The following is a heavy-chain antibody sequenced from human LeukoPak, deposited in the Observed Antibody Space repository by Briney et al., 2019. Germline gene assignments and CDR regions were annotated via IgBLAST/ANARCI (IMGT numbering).Heavy chain of an antibody. V-gene: IGHV1-69-2*01. Sequence: ASVKVSCKVSGYTFTDYYMHWVQQAPGKGLEWMGLVDPEDGETIYAEKFQGRVTITADTSTDTAHMELSSLRSEDTAVYYCATAAAGSHFDYCGQGTLVTVSS. D-gene: IGHD6-13*01. J-gene: IGHJ4*02. CDR3: ATAAAGSHFDY. CDR2: VDPEDGET. CDR1: GYTFTDYY.